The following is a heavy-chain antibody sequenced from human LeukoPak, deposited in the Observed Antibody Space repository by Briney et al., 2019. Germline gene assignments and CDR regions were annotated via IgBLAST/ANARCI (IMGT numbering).Heavy chain of an antibody. D-gene: IGHD1-26*01. CDR2: ISGGGDSI. J-gene: IGHJ4*02. Sequence: GGSLRLSCATSGFTFNNNWMSWVRQAPGKGLEWVSAISGGGDSIYYADSVKGRFTISRDNSKNTLYLQMNSLRAEDTAVYYCAKDRARGGATNFDYWGQGTLVTVSS. V-gene: IGHV3-23*01. CDR3: AKDRARGGATNFDY. CDR1: GFTFNNNW.